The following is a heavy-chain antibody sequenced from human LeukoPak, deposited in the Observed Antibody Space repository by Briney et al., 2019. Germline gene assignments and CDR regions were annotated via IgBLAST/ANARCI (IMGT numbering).Heavy chain of an antibody. D-gene: IGHD2-15*01. CDR1: GFTFSSYA. V-gene: IGHV3-23*01. CDR3: APLGCGGSCYRFDY. J-gene: IGHJ4*02. Sequence: GGSLRLSCAASGFTFSSYAMSWVRQAPGMGLEWVSAISGSGGSTYYADSVKGRFTISRDNSKNTLYLQMNSLRAEDTAVYYCAPLGCGGSCYRFDYWGQGTLVTVSS. CDR2: ISGSGGST.